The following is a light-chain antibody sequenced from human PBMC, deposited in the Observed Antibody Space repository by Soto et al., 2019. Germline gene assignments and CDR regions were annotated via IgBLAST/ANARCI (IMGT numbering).Light chain of an antibody. CDR1: QSVSSTY. J-gene: IGKJ3*01. CDR2: GAS. CDR3: QQYDISPFD. V-gene: IGKV3-20*01. Sequence: EIVLTQSPGTLSLSPGEKATLSCRASQSVSSTYLAWYQQKPGQAPRLLIYGASNRATGIPDRFSGSGSGTDFTLTISRLEPEDFAVYYCQQYDISPFDFGPGTKVDIK.